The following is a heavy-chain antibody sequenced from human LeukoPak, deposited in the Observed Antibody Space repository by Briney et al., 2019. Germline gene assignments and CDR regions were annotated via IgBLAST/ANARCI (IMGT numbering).Heavy chain of an antibody. D-gene: IGHD5-18*01. Sequence: GGSLRLSCAASGFTFSNYAMSWVRQAPGKGLEWVSAISGSGGSTYYADSVKGRFTISRDNSKNTLYLQMNSLRAEDTAVYYCAKDYRGYSYGIDYWGQGTLVTVSS. CDR1: GFTFSNYA. J-gene: IGHJ4*02. CDR2: ISGSGGST. CDR3: AKDYRGYSYGIDY. V-gene: IGHV3-23*01.